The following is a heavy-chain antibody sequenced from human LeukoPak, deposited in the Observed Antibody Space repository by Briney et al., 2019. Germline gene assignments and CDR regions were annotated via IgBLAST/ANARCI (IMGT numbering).Heavy chain of an antibody. CDR1: GFSVGDYA. CDR3: TRGLEGFTAYDDF. D-gene: IGHD5-12*01. J-gene: IGHJ4*02. Sequence: GRSLRLSCRASGFSVGDYAMSWVRQAPGKGLEWVGFIRSKTYGGTADYAASVEGRFTISRDDSNNIVYLQMNSLKTEDTAVYYCTRGLEGFTAYDDFWGQGTLVTVSS. CDR2: IRSKTYGGTA. V-gene: IGHV3-49*04.